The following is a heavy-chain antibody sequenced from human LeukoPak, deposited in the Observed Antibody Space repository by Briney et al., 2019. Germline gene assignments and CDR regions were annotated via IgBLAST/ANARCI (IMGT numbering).Heavy chain of an antibody. Sequence: SETLSLTCTVSGGSISSSNWWSWVRQPPGKGLEWIGEIYHSGSTNYNPSLKSRVTISVDKSKNQFSLKLSSVTAADTAVYYCARHDSSGYALGAFDIWGQGTLVTVSS. CDR1: GGSISSSNW. CDR2: IYHSGST. J-gene: IGHJ3*02. V-gene: IGHV4-4*02. CDR3: ARHDSSGYALGAFDI. D-gene: IGHD3-22*01.